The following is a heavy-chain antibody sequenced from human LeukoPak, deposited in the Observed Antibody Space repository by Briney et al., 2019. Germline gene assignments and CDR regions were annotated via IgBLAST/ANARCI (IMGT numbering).Heavy chain of an antibody. CDR2: IYYSGST. CDR3: ARDPLVIRGIPDYYYMDV. CDR1: GGSISSSSYY. D-gene: IGHD6-13*01. J-gene: IGHJ6*03. V-gene: IGHV4-39*07. Sequence: PSETLSLTCTVSGGSISSSSYYWGWIRQPPGKGLEWIGSIYYSGSTYYNPSLKSRVTISVDTSKNQFSLKLSSVTAADTAVYYCARDPLVIRGIPDYYYMDVWGKGTTVTVSS.